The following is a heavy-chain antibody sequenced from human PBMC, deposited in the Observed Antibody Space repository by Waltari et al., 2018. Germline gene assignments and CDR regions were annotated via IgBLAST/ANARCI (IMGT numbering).Heavy chain of an antibody. J-gene: IGHJ4*02. V-gene: IGHV3-21*01. CDR3: ATGGWGFYLDN. CDR1: GFTFRSYS. CDR2: ISSTGTYT. Sequence: EVQLVESGGGLVKPGGSLRLSCAASGFTFRSYSMNWVRQAPGKGLELFSSISSTGTYTHYADSVKGRFTISRDNAKNSLYLQMNSLRAEDTGVYWCATGGWGFYLDNWGQGTLVTFSS. D-gene: IGHD7-27*01.